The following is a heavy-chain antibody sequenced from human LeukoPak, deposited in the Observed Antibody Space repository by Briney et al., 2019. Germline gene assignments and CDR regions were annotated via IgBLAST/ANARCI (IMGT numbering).Heavy chain of an antibody. CDR2: IYHSGST. V-gene: IGHV4-38-2*02. CDR1: GGSISSYY. D-gene: IGHD6-19*01. CDR3: ATIAVAGEGDY. J-gene: IGHJ4*02. Sequence: PSETLSLTCTVSGGSISSYYWGWIRQPPGKGLEWIGSIYHSGSTYYNPSLKSRVTISVDTSKNQFSLKLSSVTAADTAVYYCATIAVAGEGDYWGQGTLVTVSS.